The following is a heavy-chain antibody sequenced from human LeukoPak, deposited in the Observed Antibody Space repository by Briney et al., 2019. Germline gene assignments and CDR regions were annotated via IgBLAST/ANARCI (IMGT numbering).Heavy chain of an antibody. D-gene: IGHD3-3*01. V-gene: IGHV3-23*01. CDR3: AKNRYYDFWSGYYFDY. Sequence: GGSLRLSCAASGFTFSSYAMSWVRQAPGKGLEWVSAISGSGGSTYYADSVKGRFTISRDNSKNTLYLQMNSLRAEATAVYYCAKNRYYDFWSGYYFDYYGQGTLVTVSS. CDR2: ISGSGGST. J-gene: IGHJ4*02. CDR1: GFTFSSYA.